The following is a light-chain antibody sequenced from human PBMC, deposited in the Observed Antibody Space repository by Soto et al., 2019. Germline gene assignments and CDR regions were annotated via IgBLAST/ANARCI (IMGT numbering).Light chain of an antibody. V-gene: IGKV1-39*01. Sequence: DIQLTQSPSSLSASVGDTVTITCRAGQTVNNYLNWYQHKPGEVPKLLIYAASSLQSGVPSRFSATASGTDFTLTISSLQTDDFSTYYCQQYHSYWTFGQGTKVDNK. CDR2: AAS. J-gene: IGKJ1*01. CDR1: QTVNNY. CDR3: QQYHSYWT.